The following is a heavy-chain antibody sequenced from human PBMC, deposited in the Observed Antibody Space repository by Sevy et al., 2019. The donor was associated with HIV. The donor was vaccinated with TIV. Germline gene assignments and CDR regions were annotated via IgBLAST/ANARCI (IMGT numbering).Heavy chain of an antibody. D-gene: IGHD6-13*01. CDR2: INQGGNQK. Sequence: GESLKISCAASGFTFSSYWINWVRQAPGEGLEWVANINQGGNQKHYMDSVKGRFTISRDNAENAVYLQMNSLRAEDTAVYYCARGPSGAAAGRFDSWGQGTLVTVSS. CDR1: GFTFSSYW. CDR3: ARGPSGAAAGRFDS. J-gene: IGHJ4*02. V-gene: IGHV3-7*01.